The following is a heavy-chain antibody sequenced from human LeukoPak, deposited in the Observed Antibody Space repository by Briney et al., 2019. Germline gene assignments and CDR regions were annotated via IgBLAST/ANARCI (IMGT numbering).Heavy chain of an antibody. J-gene: IGHJ5*02. D-gene: IGHD2-2*03. CDR2: ISGSGGST. Sequence: GGSLRLSCAASGFTFSSYAMSWVRKAPGKGLEWVSAISGSGGSTYYADSVKGRFTISRDNSKNTLYLQMNSLRAEDTAVYYCAKDGYCSSTSCQSLWFDPWGQGTLVTVSS. CDR1: GFTFSSYA. CDR3: AKDGYCSSTSCQSLWFDP. V-gene: IGHV3-23*01.